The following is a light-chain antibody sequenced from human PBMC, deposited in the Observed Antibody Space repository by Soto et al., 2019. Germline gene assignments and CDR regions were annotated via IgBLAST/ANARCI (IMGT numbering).Light chain of an antibody. CDR3: QQLNSYPQIT. V-gene: IGKV1-9*01. Sequence: IQLTQSPSSLSASVGDRVTITCRASQGISIHIAWYQQKPGKAPKLLIYAASTLQSGVPSRFSGSGSGTDFTLTISSLQPEDFATYYCQQLNSYPQITFGQGTRLEIK. J-gene: IGKJ5*01. CDR1: QGISIH. CDR2: AAS.